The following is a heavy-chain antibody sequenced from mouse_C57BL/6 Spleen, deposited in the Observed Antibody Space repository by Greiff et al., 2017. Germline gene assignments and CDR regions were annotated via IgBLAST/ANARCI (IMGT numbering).Heavy chain of an antibody. CDR2: ISSGSSTI. V-gene: IGHV5-17*01. CDR3: ARQGGYLDY. D-gene: IGHD1-1*02. Sequence: DVKLVESGGGLVKPGGSLKLSCAASGFTFSDYGMHWVRQAPEKGLEWVAYISSGSSTIYYADTVKGRFTISRDNAKNTLFLQMTSLRSEDTAMYYCARQGGYLDYWGQGTTLTVSS. J-gene: IGHJ2*01. CDR1: GFTFSDYG.